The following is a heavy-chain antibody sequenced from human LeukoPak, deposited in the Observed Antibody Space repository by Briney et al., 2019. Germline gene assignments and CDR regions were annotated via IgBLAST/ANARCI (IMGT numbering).Heavy chain of an antibody. CDR1: GFTFRSYW. V-gene: IGHV3-7*01. D-gene: IGHD5-12*01. CDR2: INQGGSVK. CDR3: ARVGYSGWNLEY. Sequence: GGSLRLSCAASGFTFRSYWMSWVRQAPGKGLERVANINQGGSVKYYVNSVKGRFTISRDDAKNSLYVQMNSLRDEDTAVYYCARVGYSGWNLEYWGQGTLVTVSS. J-gene: IGHJ4*02.